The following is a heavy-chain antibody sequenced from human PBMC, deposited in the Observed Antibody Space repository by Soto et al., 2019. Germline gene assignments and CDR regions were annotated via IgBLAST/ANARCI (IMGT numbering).Heavy chain of an antibody. CDR3: ARGEYGRWWKD. D-gene: IGHD2-15*01. Sequence: EVQLLESGGGLVQPGGSLRLSCAASGSTFSSFAMNWVRQAPGKGLQWVSGICISGYDKNYVDSVKGRFTVSRDNSKNTLFLQMNKLRAWDTARDYCARGEYGRWWKDWVQGTLVTVSS. CDR1: GSTFSSFA. V-gene: IGHV3-23*05. J-gene: IGHJ4*02. CDR2: ICISGYDK.